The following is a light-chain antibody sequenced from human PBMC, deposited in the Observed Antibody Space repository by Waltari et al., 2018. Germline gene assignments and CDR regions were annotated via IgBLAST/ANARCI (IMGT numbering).Light chain of an antibody. J-gene: IGLJ2*01. Sequence: QSALTQPPSISGTPGQTVTISCSWGTSNVGTNPVHWYQQVPGTTPKLLIFYGNPRPQGVPDRVSGSESDTSASLAISGLQSQDEADYDCATWDDSVTGHWVFGGGTKVTGL. CDR3: ATWDDSVTGHWV. V-gene: IGLV1-44*01. CDR1: TSNVGTNP. CDR2: YGN.